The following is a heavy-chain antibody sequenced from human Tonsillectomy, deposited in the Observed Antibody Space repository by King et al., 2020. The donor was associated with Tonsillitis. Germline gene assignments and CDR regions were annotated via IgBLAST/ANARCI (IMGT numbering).Heavy chain of an antibody. CDR1: GFTFSIYN. Sequence: VQLVESGGGLVTPGGSLRLSCAASGFTFSIYNMNWVRQAPGKGLEWVSSISSRGTYIFYADSLKGRFTISRDNTKNSLYLQMNSLRAEDTAIYYCARDNNVWGRSSYLNYCGQGTLFTVSS. CDR3: ARDNNVWGRSSYLNY. V-gene: IGHV3-21*01. J-gene: IGHJ4*02. CDR2: ISSRGTYI. D-gene: IGHD3-16*01.